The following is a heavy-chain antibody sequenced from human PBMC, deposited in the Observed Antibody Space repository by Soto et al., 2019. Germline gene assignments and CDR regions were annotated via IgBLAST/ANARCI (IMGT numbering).Heavy chain of an antibody. CDR3: ARDRSGGSGSYGPNYGMDV. Sequence: TLSLTCTVSGGSISSGGYYWSWIRQHPGKGLEWIGYIYYSGSTYYNPSLKSRVTISVDTSKNQFSLKLSSVTAADTAVYYCARDRSGGSGSYGPNYGMDVWGQGTTDTVSS. D-gene: IGHD3-10*01. J-gene: IGHJ6*02. V-gene: IGHV4-31*03. CDR2: IYYSGST. CDR1: GGSISSGGYY.